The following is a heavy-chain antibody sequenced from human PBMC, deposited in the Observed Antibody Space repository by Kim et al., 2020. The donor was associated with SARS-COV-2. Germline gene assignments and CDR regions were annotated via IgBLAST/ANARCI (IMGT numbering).Heavy chain of an antibody. CDR3: ARLIAAAGYKWFDP. D-gene: IGHD6-13*01. V-gene: IGHV1-46*01. J-gene: IGHJ5*02. Sequence: YAQKFQGRVIMTRDTSTSTVYMELSSLRSEDTAMYYCARLIAAAGYKWFDPWGQGTPVTVSS.